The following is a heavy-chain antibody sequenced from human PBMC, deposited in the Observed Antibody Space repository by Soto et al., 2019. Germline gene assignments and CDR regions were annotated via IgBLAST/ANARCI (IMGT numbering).Heavy chain of an antibody. CDR3: AKVLAARPVYYYMDV. J-gene: IGHJ6*03. D-gene: IGHD6-6*01. CDR2: ISGSGGST. CDR1: GFTFSSYA. V-gene: IGHV3-23*01. Sequence: EVQLLESGGGLVQPGGSLRLSCAASGFTFSSYAMSWVRQAPGKGLEWVSAISGSGGSTYYADSVKGRFTISRDNSKNTLYLQMNGLRAEDTAVYYCAKVLAARPVYYYMDVWGKGTTVTVSS.